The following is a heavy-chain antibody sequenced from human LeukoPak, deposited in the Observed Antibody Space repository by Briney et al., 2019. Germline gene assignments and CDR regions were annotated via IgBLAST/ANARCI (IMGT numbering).Heavy chain of an antibody. Sequence: ASVKVSCKASGYTFTGYYMHWVRQAPGQGLEWMGWINPNSGGTNYAQKFQGRVTMTRDTSISTAYMELSRLRSDDTAVYYCARVNYGSRSFRWDFDYWGQGTLVTVSS. J-gene: IGHJ4*02. CDR2: INPNSGGT. D-gene: IGHD3-10*01. V-gene: IGHV1-2*02. CDR1: GYTFTGYY. CDR3: ARVNYGSRSFRWDFDY.